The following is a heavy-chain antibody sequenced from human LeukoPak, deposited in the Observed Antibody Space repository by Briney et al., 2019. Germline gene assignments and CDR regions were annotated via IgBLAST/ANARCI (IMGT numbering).Heavy chain of an antibody. CDR3: ARAKGYYGSGRVNTYAASDI. D-gene: IGHD3-10*01. Sequence: VASVKVSCKASGYTFTGYYMHWVRQAPGQGLEWMGWINPNSGGTNYAQKFQGWVTMTRDTSISTAYMELSRLRSDDTAVYYCARAKGYYGSGRVNTYAASDIWGQGTMVTVSS. J-gene: IGHJ3*02. V-gene: IGHV1-2*04. CDR2: INPNSGGT. CDR1: GYTFTGYY.